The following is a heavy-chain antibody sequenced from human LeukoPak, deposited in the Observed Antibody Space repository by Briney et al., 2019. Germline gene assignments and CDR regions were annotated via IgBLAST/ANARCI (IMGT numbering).Heavy chain of an antibody. D-gene: IGHD4-17*01. CDR2: ICSGGST. CDR3: AREPTDYGDYVLFDY. J-gene: IGHJ4*02. V-gene: IGHV3-66*02. Sequence: GGSLRLSCAASGFTVSSNYMNWVRQAPRKGLEWVSLICSGGSTYYADSVKGRFTISRDNSKNTLYLQMNSLRAEDTAVYYCAREPTDYGDYVLFDYWGQGTLVTVSS. CDR1: GFTVSSNY.